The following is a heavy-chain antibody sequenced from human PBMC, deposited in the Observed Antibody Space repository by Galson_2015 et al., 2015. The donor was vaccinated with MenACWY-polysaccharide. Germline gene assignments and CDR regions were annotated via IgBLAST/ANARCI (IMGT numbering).Heavy chain of an antibody. V-gene: IGHV3-23*01. Sequence: SLRLSCAASGFTFSSYAMSWVRQAPGKGLAWVSGVSASGGSTVYTDSAKGRFTMSRDNSKRSLYLQMNSLRAEDTAVYYCAKDTGPGEYAYSWGTFDIWGRGTMVTVSS. CDR2: VSASGGST. CDR1: GFTFSSYA. CDR3: AKDTGPGEYAYSWGTFDI. J-gene: IGHJ3*02. D-gene: IGHD3-16*01.